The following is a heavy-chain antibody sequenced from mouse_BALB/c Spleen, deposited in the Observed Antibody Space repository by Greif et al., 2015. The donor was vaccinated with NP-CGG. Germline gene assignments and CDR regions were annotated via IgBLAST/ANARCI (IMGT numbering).Heavy chain of an antibody. Sequence: VQVVESGHGLVAPSQSLSITCTVSGFSLTSYGVHWVRQPPGKGLEWLGVIWAGGSKNYNSALMSRLSISKDNSKSQVFLKINNLQTDYTPMYYCPIYRKHYCRQGTSLTFSS. CDR3: PIYRKHY. V-gene: IGHV2-9*02. CDR1: GFSLTSYG. CDR2: IWAGGSK. J-gene: IGHJ4*01. D-gene: IGHD1-3*01.